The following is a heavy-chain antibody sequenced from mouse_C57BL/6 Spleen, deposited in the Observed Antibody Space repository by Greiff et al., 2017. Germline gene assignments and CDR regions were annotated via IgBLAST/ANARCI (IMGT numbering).Heavy chain of an antibody. CDR3: ARSEGYYYGSLDY. J-gene: IGHJ2*01. Sequence: QVQLQQSGPELVKPGASVKISCKASGYAFSSSWMNWVKQRPGKGLEWIGRIYPGDGDTNYNGKFKGKATLTADKSSSTAYMQLSSLASEASAVYFCARSEGYYYGSLDYWGQGTTLTVSS. D-gene: IGHD1-1*01. CDR2: IYPGDGDT. CDR1: GYAFSSSW. V-gene: IGHV1-82*01.